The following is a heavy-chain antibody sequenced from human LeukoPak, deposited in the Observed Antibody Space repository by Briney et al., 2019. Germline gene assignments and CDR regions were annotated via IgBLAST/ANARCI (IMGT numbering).Heavy chain of an antibody. D-gene: IGHD1-26*01. J-gene: IGHJ4*02. CDR3: VRDLGGRSGH. CDR2: ISSNGGST. Sequence: GGSLRLSCSASGFTFSSYATHWVRQAPGKGLEYVSAISSNGGSTYYADSVKGRFTISRDNVKNTLYMEMNSLRAEDTAVYYCVRDLGGRSGHWGQGTLVTVSS. V-gene: IGHV3-64*04. CDR1: GFTFSSYA.